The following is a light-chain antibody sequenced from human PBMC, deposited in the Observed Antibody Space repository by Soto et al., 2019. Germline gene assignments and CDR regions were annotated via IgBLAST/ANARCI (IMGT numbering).Light chain of an antibody. V-gene: IGLV2-14*03. Sequence: QSALTQPASVSGSPGQSITISCTGTSSDIGAYDYVSWYQQHPGKAPKLMIYEVFRRPSGISDRFSGSKSGNTASLTISGLQAEDKADYYCCSYTTTSTFVFGGGTKLTVL. CDR1: SSDIGAYDY. CDR3: CSYTTTSTFV. J-gene: IGLJ2*01. CDR2: EVF.